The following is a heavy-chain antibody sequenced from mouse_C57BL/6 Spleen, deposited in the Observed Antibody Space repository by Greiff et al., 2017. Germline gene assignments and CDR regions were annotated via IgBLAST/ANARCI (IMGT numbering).Heavy chain of an antibody. Sequence: QVQLQQPGAELVMPGASVKLSCKASGYTFTSYWMHWVKQRPGQGLEWIGEIDPSDSYTNYNQTFKGKSTLTVDKSSSTAYMQLSSLTSEDSAVYYCARGTTYFDDWGQGTTLTVSS. CDR2: IDPSDSYT. CDR3: ARGTTYFDD. CDR1: GYTFTSYW. V-gene: IGHV1-69*01. D-gene: IGHD1-1*01. J-gene: IGHJ2*01.